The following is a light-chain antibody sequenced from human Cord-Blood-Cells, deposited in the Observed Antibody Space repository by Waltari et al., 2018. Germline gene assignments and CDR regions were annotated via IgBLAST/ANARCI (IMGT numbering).Light chain of an antibody. CDR3: QQSYSTFSIT. CDR1: QSISSY. J-gene: IGKJ5*01. CDR2: AAS. V-gene: IGKV1-39*01. Sequence: DIQMTQSPSSLSASVGDRVTITCRARQSISSYLNWYQQKPGKAPKLLIYAASSLQSGVPSRCSGSGSGTDFTRTISSLQPEDFATYYCQQSYSTFSITFGQGTRLEIK.